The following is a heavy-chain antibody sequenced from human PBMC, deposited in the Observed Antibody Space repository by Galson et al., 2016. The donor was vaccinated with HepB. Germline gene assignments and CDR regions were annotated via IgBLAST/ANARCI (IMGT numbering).Heavy chain of an antibody. D-gene: IGHD6-19*01. CDR3: VRGVAGCDY. CDR1: GFTVSSSY. V-gene: IGHV3-53*01. CDR2: IYSGGST. J-gene: IGHJ4*02. Sequence: SLRLSCAASGFTVSSSYMSWVRQAPGKGLEWVSVIYSGGSTYYADSVKGRFTISRDNSKNTLYLQINSLRAEDTAVYYCVRGVAGCDYWGQGTLVTVSS.